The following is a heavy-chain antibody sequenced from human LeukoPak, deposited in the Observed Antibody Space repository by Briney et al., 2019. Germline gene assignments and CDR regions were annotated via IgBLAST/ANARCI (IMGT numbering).Heavy chain of an antibody. D-gene: IGHD4-17*01. CDR2: ISYDGSNK. J-gene: IGHJ4*02. V-gene: IGHV3-30*18. Sequence: GRSLRLSCAASGFTFSSYGIHWVRQAPGKGLEWVAVISYDGSNKYYADSVKGRLTISRDNSKNTLYLQMNSLRAEDTALYYCAKDGEGYGDYILDYWGQGTLVTVSS. CDR1: GFTFSSYG. CDR3: AKDGEGYGDYILDY.